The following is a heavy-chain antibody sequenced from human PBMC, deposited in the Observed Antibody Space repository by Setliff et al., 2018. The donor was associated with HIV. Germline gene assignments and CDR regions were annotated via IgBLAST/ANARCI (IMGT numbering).Heavy chain of an antibody. Sequence: PSETLSLTCAVSGGSISSSNLWSWVRQSPGKGLEWIGYIYYSGSTYYNPSLKSRVTISVDTSKNQLSLKVTSVTAADTAVYYCARRGWNGYKTFDYWGQGTLVTVSS. V-gene: IGHV4-4*02. D-gene: IGHD5-12*01. J-gene: IGHJ4*02. CDR2: IYYSGST. CDR3: ARRGWNGYKTFDY. CDR1: GGSISSSNL.